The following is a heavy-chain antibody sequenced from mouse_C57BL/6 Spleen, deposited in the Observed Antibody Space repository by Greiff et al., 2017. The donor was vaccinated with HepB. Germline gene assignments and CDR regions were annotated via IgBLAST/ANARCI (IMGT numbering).Heavy chain of an antibody. D-gene: IGHD2-5*01. CDR2: IYPGSGST. CDR1: GYTFTSYW. CDR3: ARISYYSNPEGFAY. Sequence: QVQLKQPGAELVKPGASVKMSCKASGYTFTSYWITWVKQRPGQGLEWIGDIYPGSGSTNYNEKFKSKATLTVDTSSSTAYMQLSSLTSEDSAVYYCARISYYSNPEGFAYWGQGTLVTVSA. J-gene: IGHJ3*01. V-gene: IGHV1-55*01.